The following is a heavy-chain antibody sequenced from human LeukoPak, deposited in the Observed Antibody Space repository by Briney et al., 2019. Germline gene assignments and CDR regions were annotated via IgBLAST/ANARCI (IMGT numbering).Heavy chain of an antibody. D-gene: IGHD3-10*01. CDR2: IKQDGSEK. V-gene: IGHV3-7*01. J-gene: IGHJ4*02. Sequence: GGSLRLSCAASGFTFSSYWMSWVRQAPGKGLEWVANIKQDGSEKYYVDSVKGRFTISRDNAKNSLYLQMNSLRAEDTAVYYCARSYYCGSGTYAPPVGHWGQGTLVTVSS. CDR1: GFTFSSYW. CDR3: ARSYYCGSGTYAPPVGH.